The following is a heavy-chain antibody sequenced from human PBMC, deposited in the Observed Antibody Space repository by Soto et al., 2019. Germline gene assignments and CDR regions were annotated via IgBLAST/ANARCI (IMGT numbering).Heavy chain of an antibody. Sequence: SGPTLVNPTQTLTLTCTFSGFSLTTSGVGVGWIRQPPGKALEWLALIYWNDDKRYSPFLRSRLSITKDTSKNQVVLKVTNMDPVDTATYYCAHRPRGVTGTPLYSWGQGTLVTVSS. J-gene: IGHJ4*02. D-gene: IGHD1-7*01. V-gene: IGHV2-5*01. CDR2: IYWNDDK. CDR1: GFSLTTSGVG. CDR3: AHRPRGVTGTPLYS.